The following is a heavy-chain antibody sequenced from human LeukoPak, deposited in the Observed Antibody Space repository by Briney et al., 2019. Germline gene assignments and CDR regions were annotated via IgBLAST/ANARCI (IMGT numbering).Heavy chain of an antibody. V-gene: IGHV3-23*01. CDR3: TKDLMTGFSSDWYFAY. J-gene: IGHJ4*02. Sequence: GVSLRLSCEGSGFSVNGYVMSWVRQAPGKGLEWIAVTGGSDDNTHYADSVKGRFTISRDNSENRLFLQMNSLRPDDSALYYCTKDLMTGFSSDWYFAYWGQGTLVTVSS. CDR1: GFSVNGYV. CDR2: TGGSDDNT. D-gene: IGHD6-19*01.